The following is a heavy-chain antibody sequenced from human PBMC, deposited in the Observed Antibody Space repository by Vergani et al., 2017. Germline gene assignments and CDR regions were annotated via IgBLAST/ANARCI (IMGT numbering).Heavy chain of an antibody. D-gene: IGHD5-18*01. Sequence: QVQLVQSGAEVKKPGASVKVSCKASVYTFTSYYMHWVRQAPGQGLEWMGIINPSGGSTSYAQKFQGRVTMTMDTSTSTVYMELSSLRSEDTAVYYCARVMADTAMVTPSIDYWGQGTLVTVSS. J-gene: IGHJ4*02. CDR3: ARVMADTAMVTPSIDY. CDR1: VYTFTSYY. CDR2: INPSGGST. V-gene: IGHV1-46*03.